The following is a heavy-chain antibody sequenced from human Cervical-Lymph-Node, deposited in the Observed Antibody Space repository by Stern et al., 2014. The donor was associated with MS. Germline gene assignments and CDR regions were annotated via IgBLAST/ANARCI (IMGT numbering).Heavy chain of an antibody. Sequence: VQLVESGGGLVQPGGSLRLSCAASGFTFSSYDMHWVRQATGKGLEWVSAIGTAGDTYYPCSVKGRFTISRENAKNSLYLQMNSLRAGDTAVYYCARGGSSSSYFDYWGQGTLVTVSS. CDR3: ARGGSSSSYFDY. D-gene: IGHD6-13*01. CDR1: GFTFSSYD. J-gene: IGHJ4*02. V-gene: IGHV3-13*01. CDR2: IGTAGDT.